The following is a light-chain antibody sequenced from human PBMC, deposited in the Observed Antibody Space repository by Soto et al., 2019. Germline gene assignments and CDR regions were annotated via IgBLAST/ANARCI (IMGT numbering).Light chain of an antibody. Sequence: DIQMTQSPSSLSASVGDRVTITCRASQDISNYLAWYQQSPGKVPKLLIYAASTLQSGVPSRFSGSGSGTDFTLTISSLQPDDVATYYCQKYKSAPLTFGGGTNVEI. CDR1: QDISNY. CDR2: AAS. CDR3: QKYKSAPLT. V-gene: IGKV1-27*01. J-gene: IGKJ4*01.